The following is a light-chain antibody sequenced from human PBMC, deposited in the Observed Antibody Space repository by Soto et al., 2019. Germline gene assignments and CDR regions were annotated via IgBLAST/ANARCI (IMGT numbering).Light chain of an antibody. CDR3: QQYGSSAYT. Sequence: EIVLTQSPGTLSLSPGERATLSCRASQSVSSTYLAWYQQNPGQAPRLLIYGASSRATGIPDRFSGSGSGTDFTLNISRLEPEDFAVYFCQQYGSSAYTFGQGPKLEIK. V-gene: IGKV3-20*01. J-gene: IGKJ2*01. CDR2: GAS. CDR1: QSVSSTY.